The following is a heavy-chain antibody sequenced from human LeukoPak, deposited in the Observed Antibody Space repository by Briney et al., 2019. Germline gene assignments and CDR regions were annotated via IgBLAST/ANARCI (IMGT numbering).Heavy chain of an antibody. D-gene: IGHD6-19*01. CDR1: GFTFDDYV. V-gene: IGHV3-9*01. Sequence: GGSLRLSCATSGFTFDDYVMHWVRQAPGKGLEGASGISWNSASIGYADSVKGRFTISRDNAKNSLYLQMNNQRAEDTALYYCAKGLHSGWYDYYYYGMDVWGQGTTVTASS. J-gene: IGHJ6*02. CDR2: ISWNSASI. CDR3: AKGLHSGWYDYYYYGMDV.